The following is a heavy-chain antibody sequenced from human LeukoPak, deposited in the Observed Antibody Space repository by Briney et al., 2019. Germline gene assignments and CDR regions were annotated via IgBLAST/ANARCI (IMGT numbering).Heavy chain of an antibody. CDR1: GFPLNTYW. V-gene: IGHV3-74*01. D-gene: IGHD1-26*01. CDR3: TRSPSLVGSYWGFDY. J-gene: IGHJ4*02. Sequence: GGSLRLSCAASGFPLNTYWMLWVRQAPGKGVVCVSRRSSEWSSSIYADSVKCRFTVSRENAKTTLYLQLNSLRADDTAVYYCTRSPSLVGSYWGFDYWGQGTLLTVSS. CDR2: RSSEWSSS.